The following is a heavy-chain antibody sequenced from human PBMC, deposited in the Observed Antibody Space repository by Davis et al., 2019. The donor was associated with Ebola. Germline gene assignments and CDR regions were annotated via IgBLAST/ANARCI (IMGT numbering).Heavy chain of an antibody. CDR1: GGTFSSYA. CDR2: INPNSGGT. Sequence: ASVKVSCKASGGTFSSYAMHWVRQAPGQGLEWMGRINPNSGGTNYAQKFQGRVTMARDTSISTASMELSSLRSDDTAVYYCASARDLAVAGMRSGFDYWGQGALVTVSS. J-gene: IGHJ4*02. V-gene: IGHV1-2*06. CDR3: ASARDLAVAGMRSGFDY. D-gene: IGHD6-19*01.